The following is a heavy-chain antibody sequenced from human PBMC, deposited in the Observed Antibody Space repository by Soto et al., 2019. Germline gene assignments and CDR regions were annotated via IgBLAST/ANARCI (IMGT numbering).Heavy chain of an antibody. Sequence: EVQLVETGGGLIQPGGSLRLSCAASGFTVSSNYMSWVLQAPGKGLEWGSVIYSGGSTYYADSVKGRFTISRDNSKNTLYLQMNSLRAEDTAVYYCARGNWIQKQMYYYGMDVWGQGTTVTVSS. CDR3: ARGNWIQKQMYYYGMDV. D-gene: IGHD1-1*01. V-gene: IGHV3-53*02. CDR2: IYSGGST. CDR1: GFTVSSNY. J-gene: IGHJ6*02.